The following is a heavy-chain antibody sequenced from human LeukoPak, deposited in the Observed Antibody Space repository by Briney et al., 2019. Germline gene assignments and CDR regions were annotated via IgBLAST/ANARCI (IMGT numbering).Heavy chain of an antibody. CDR2: ISSSSSYI. D-gene: IGHD2-2*01. J-gene: IGHJ4*02. V-gene: IGHV3-21*01. CDR1: GFTFSSYS. Sequence: KAGGSLRLSCAASGFTFSSYSMNWVRQAPGKGLEWVSSISSSSSYIYYADSVKGRFTISRDNAKNSLYLQMNSLRAEDTAVYYCARASPLALGYCSSTSCYGFDYWGQGTLVTASS. CDR3: ARASPLALGYCSSTSCYGFDY.